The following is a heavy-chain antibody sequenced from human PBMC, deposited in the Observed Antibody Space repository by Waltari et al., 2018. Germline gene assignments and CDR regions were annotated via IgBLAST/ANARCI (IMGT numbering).Heavy chain of an antibody. CDR1: GYTFTDYY. Sequence: QVQVVQSGAEVKTPGASVTVSCKTSGYTFTDYYIHWVRQAPGQGLEWMGWLRWISHNTCGTHVTRKFQGRITMTRNTSISTAYINWSGLGSDDPAVFDCAREGGGFSAPGSGSPVYSYYGLDVWGQGTTVTVSS. CDR2: ISHNTCGT. V-gene: IGHV1-2*02. J-gene: IGHJ6*02. CDR3: AREGGGFSAPGSGSPVYSYYGLDV. D-gene: IGHD3-16*01.